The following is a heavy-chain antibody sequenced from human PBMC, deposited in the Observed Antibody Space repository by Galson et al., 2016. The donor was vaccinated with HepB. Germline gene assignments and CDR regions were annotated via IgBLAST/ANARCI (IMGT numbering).Heavy chain of an antibody. Sequence: SLRLSCAASGFNFKIYAMSWVRQAPGKGLEWVSSISGHVGRPYYADSVKGRFTVSRDNSKNTLYLQMNSLRAEDTAVYYCAKDPDGLEAFAYYFMGVWGKGTTVTVSS. CDR1: GFNFKIYA. V-gene: IGHV3-23*01. CDR3: AKDPDGLEAFAYYFMGV. D-gene: IGHD3-22*01. J-gene: IGHJ6*03. CDR2: ISGHVGRP.